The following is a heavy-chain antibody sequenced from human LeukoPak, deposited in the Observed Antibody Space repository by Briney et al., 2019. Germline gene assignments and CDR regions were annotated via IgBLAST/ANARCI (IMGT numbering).Heavy chain of an antibody. D-gene: IGHD3-3*01. Sequence: PSETLSLTCTVSGGSISSYYWSWIRQPPGKGLEWIGYIYYGGSTNYNPSLKSRVTISVDTSKNQFSLKLSSVTAADTAVYYCARTYYDFWSGYYYFDYWGQGTLVTVSS. J-gene: IGHJ4*02. CDR3: ARTYYDFWSGYYYFDY. CDR1: GGSISSYY. CDR2: IYYGGST. V-gene: IGHV4-59*01.